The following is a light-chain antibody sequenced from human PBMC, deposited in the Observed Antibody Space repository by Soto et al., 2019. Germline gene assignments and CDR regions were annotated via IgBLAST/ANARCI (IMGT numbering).Light chain of an antibody. CDR2: AAS. J-gene: IGKJ1*01. CDR1: QNVRSPY. Sequence: EIVLTQSPGTLSLSPGERATLSCRASQNVRSPYLAWYQQKPGQAPRLLIYAASSRAAGIPDRFSGSGSGTDFTLTISRLEPADFAVYYCQQYGNSAWTFGQGTKVEIK. V-gene: IGKV3-20*01. CDR3: QQYGNSAWT.